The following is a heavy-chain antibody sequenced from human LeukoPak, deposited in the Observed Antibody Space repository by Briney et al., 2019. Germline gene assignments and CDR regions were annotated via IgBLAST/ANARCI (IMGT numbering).Heavy chain of an antibody. V-gene: IGHV4-34*01. J-gene: IGHJ4*02. CDR1: GGSFSGYY. Sequence: SETLSLTRAVYGGSFSGYYWSWIRQPPGKGLEWIGKINHSGSTNYNPSLKSRVTISVDTSKNQFSLKLSSVTAADTAVYYCARSLGMFDYWGQGTLVTVSS. CDR2: INHSGST. CDR3: ARSLGMFDY.